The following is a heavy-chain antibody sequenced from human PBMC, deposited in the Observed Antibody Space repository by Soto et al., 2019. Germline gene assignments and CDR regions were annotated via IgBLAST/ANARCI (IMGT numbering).Heavy chain of an antibody. D-gene: IGHD3-3*01. CDR3: ARDFAYFDS. Sequence: SETLSLTCDVSGYSITSGHYWGWIRQPPGKGLEWIGIIHHSGSTYYNPSLKSRVPISMDTSKNQFSLNLDSVTAADTAVYFCARDFAYFDSWGQGTLVTVSS. J-gene: IGHJ4*02. CDR1: GYSITSGHY. V-gene: IGHV4-38-2*01. CDR2: IHHSGST.